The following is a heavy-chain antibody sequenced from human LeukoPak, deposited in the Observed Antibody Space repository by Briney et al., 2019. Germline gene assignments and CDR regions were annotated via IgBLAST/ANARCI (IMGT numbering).Heavy chain of an antibody. CDR2: IRSKAYGGTT. V-gene: IGHV3-49*04. J-gene: IGHJ4*02. Sequence: GGSLRLSCTASGFTFGDYAMSWVRQAPGKGLEWVGFIRSKAYGGTTEYAASVKGRFTISRDDSKSIAYLQTNSLKTEDTAVYYCTRVYSSGWYRIIDYWGQGTLVTVSS. D-gene: IGHD6-19*01. CDR3: TRVYSSGWYRIIDY. CDR1: GFTFGDYA.